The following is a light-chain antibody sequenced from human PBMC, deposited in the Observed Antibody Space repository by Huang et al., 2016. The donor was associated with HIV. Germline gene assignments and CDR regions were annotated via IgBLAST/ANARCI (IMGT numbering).Light chain of an antibody. V-gene: IGKV1-39*01. CDR3: LQSYSMFRT. CDR1: QNIDIA. J-gene: IGKJ2*01. CDR2: TAS. Sequence: EIQMTQSPSSLSASVGDTVTITCRASQNIDIALNWYQQRPGKAPKLLIYTASSLQTGVPSGFSGSGSGTDFTLTIDSLQPEDFATYYCLQSYSMFRTFGQGTKLDFK.